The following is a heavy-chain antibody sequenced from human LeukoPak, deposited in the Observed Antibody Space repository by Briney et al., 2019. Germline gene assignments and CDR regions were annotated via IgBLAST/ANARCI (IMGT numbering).Heavy chain of an antibody. CDR3: ASSVTYYYYMDV. J-gene: IGHJ6*03. CDR1: GYTFTSYG. CDR2: ISAYNGNT. Sequence: GASVKVSCKASGYTFTSYGISWVRQAPGQGLEWMGWISAYNGNTNYAQKLQGRVTMTTDTSTSTAYTELRSLRSDDTAVYYCASSVTYYYYMDVWGKGTTVTVSS. V-gene: IGHV1-18*01.